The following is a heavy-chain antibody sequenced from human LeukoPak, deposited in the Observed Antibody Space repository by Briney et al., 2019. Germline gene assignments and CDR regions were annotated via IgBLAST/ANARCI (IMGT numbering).Heavy chain of an antibody. CDR1: GFTFSSYA. J-gene: IGHJ3*02. V-gene: IGHV3-23*01. CDR2: ISGSGGST. CDR3: AKITMIVVAPGAFDI. D-gene: IGHD3-22*01. Sequence: GGSLRLSCAASGFTFSSYAITWVRQAPGKGLEWVSGISGSGGSTYDTDSVKGRFTISRDNSKNTVYLQMNSLRAEDTAVYYCAKITMIVVAPGAFDIWGQGTMVTVSS.